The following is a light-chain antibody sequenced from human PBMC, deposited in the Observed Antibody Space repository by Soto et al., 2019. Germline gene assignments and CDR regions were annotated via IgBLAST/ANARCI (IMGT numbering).Light chain of an antibody. J-gene: IGLJ1*01. CDR3: SSYAGSNNIYV. CDR2: EVN. Sequence: QSVLTQPPSASGSPGQSVTISCTGTSSDVGGYNYVSWYQQHPGKAPKLMIYEVNKRPSGVPDRFSGSKSGNTASLTVSGLQAEDEADYYCSSYAGSNNIYVFGTGTKGTVL. CDR1: SSDVGGYNY. V-gene: IGLV2-8*01.